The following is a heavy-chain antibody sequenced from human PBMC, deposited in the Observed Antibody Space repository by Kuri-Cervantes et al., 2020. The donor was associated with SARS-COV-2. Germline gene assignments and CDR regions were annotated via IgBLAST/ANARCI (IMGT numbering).Heavy chain of an antibody. CDR2: ISHDGTKK. V-gene: IGHV3-30-3*01. Sequence: GESLKISCEVSGFTLNTYAIHWVRQAPGKGLEWVAVISHDGTKKYHADSVKGRFTISRDNSKNTLYLQMNSLRAEDTAVYYCARDLGYCSSTSCYTSELDYWGQGTVVTVSS. CDR3: ARDLGYCSSTSCYTSELDY. CDR1: GFTLNTYA. J-gene: IGHJ4*02. D-gene: IGHD2-2*02.